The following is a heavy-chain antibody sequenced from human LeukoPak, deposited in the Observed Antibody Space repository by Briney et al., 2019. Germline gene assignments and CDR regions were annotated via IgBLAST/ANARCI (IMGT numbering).Heavy chain of an antibody. CDR1: GFTFSSYS. CDR2: ISSSSSYI. J-gene: IGHJ4*02. Sequence: GGSLRLSCAASGFTFSSYSMNWVRQAPGKGLKWVSSISSSSSYIYYADSVKGRFTISRDNAKNSLYLQMNSLRAEDTAVYYCARQGLRYFDWLSIMGIDYWGQGTLVTVSS. CDR3: ARQGLRYFDWLSIMGIDY. D-gene: IGHD3-9*01. V-gene: IGHV3-21*01.